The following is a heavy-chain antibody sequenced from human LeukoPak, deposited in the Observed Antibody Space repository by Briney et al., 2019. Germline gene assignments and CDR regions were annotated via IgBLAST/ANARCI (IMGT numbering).Heavy chain of an antibody. D-gene: IGHD3-10*01. CDR3: AREALLGSGRFNWLDP. CDR2: INHSGST. CDR1: GGSFSGYY. Sequence: PSETLSLTCAVYGGSFSGYYWSWIRQPPGKGLEWIGEINHSGSTNYNPSLKSRVTISVDTSKNQFSLKLSSVTAADTAVYYCAREALLGSGRFNWLDPGGKGTLVTVSP. V-gene: IGHV4-34*01. J-gene: IGHJ5*02.